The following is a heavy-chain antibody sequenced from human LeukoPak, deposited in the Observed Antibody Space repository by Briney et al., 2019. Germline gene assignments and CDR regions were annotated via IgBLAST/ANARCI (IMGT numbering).Heavy chain of an antibody. J-gene: IGHJ3*02. D-gene: IGHD2/OR15-2a*01. Sequence: SETLSLTGTVSGGSITNYYWSWIRQPPGEGLELIGYVYASGATNSNPSLKSRVTISVDTSKNQFSLKLSSVTAADTAVYYCARHGKGVTYFYTFDIWGQGTVVAVYS. CDR2: VYASGAT. V-gene: IGHV4-59*08. CDR1: GGSITNYY. CDR3: ARHGKGVTYFYTFDI.